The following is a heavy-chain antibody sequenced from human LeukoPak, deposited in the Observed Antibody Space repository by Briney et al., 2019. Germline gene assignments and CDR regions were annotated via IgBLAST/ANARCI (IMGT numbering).Heavy chain of an antibody. Sequence: ASVKVSCKASGYTFTGYYMHWARQAPGQGLEWMGRINPNSGGTNYAQKFQGRVTMTRDTSISTVYMELSRLRSDDTGVYYCARDIQSVTNNWGQGTLVMVSS. CDR1: GYTFTGYY. V-gene: IGHV1-2*05. D-gene: IGHD4-17*01. CDR2: INPNSGGT. J-gene: IGHJ4*02. CDR3: ARDIQSVTNN.